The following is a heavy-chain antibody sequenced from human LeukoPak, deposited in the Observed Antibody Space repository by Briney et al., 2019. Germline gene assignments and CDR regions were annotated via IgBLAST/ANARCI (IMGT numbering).Heavy chain of an antibody. D-gene: IGHD3-9*01. Sequence: PGGSXRLSCXXSGFTVSSNYMSWVRQAPGKGLEWVSVIYSGGSTYYSDSVKGRLTISRHNSKNTLYLQMNSLRAEDTAVYYCARGYFDWFTWDYWGQGTLVXVSS. CDR2: IYSGGST. J-gene: IGHJ4*02. CDR3: ARGYFDWFTWDY. CDR1: GFTVSSNY. V-gene: IGHV3-53*04.